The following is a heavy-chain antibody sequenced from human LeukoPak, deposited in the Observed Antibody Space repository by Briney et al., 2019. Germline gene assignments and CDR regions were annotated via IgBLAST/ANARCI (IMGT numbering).Heavy chain of an antibody. J-gene: IGHJ4*02. Sequence: GGSLRLSCVVSGFTFSSYAMSWVRQAPGKGPEWVANIKQDGSDKYYVDSVKGRFTISRDNAKNSLYLQMNSLRAEDTAVYYCAKKRGGYHSFDYWGQGTLVTVSS. CDR1: GFTFSSYA. CDR3: AKKRGGYHSFDY. D-gene: IGHD3-22*01. CDR2: IKQDGSDK. V-gene: IGHV3-7*05.